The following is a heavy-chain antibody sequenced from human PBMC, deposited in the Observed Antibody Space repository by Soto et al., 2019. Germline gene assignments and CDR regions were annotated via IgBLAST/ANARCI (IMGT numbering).Heavy chain of an antibody. CDR3: AKDYGTNYYYYGMDV. CDR1: GFTFSTFG. D-gene: IGHD3-10*01. J-gene: IGHJ6*02. Sequence: QVQLVESGGGVVQPGRSLRLSCAASGFTFSTFGMHWVRQAPGKGLEWVAIITYDGSNEYYADPVTGRFTISRDNSRSTLDLEMGSRRGEGTALYDCAKDYGTNYYYYGMDVWGQGTTVSVSS. CDR2: ITYDGSNE. V-gene: IGHV3-30*18.